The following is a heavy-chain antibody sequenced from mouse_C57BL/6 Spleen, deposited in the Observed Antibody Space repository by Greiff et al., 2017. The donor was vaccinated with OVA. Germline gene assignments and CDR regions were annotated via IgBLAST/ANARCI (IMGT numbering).Heavy chain of an antibody. CDR1: GFPFSSYA. J-gene: IGHJ2*01. CDR2: ISDGGSYT. V-gene: IGHV5-4*01. CDR3: ARDRGYYFDY. Sequence: DVQLVASWGGLVKPGGSLKLSCAASGFPFSSYAMSWVRQTPEKRLEWVATISDGGSYTYYPDNVKGRFAISRDNAKNNLYLQMSHLKSEDTAMYYCARDRGYYFDYWGQGTTLTVSS.